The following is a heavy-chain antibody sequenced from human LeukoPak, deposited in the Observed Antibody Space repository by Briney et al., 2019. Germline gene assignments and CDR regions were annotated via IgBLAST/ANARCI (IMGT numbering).Heavy chain of an antibody. CDR1: GGTFSSYA. CDR2: IIPILGIA. D-gene: IGHD6-19*01. Sequence: SVKVSFKASGGTFSSYAISWVRQAPGQGLEWMGRIIPILGIANYAQKFQGRVTITANKSTSTAYMELSSLRSEDTAVYYCARDRWYSSGRYVYGMDVWGQGTTVTVSS. CDR3: ARDRWYSSGRYVYGMDV. J-gene: IGHJ6*02. V-gene: IGHV1-69*04.